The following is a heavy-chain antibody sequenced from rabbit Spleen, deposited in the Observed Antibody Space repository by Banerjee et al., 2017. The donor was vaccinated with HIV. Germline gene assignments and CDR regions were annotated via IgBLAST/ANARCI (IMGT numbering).Heavy chain of an antibody. D-gene: IGHD7-1*01. V-gene: IGHV1S47*01. CDR1: GFDFSNYG. Sequence: QEQLVESGGGLVQPGGSLKLSCKASGFDFSNYGVSWVRQAPGKGLEWIGYIDPIFGGTYYASWVNGRFSISRENTQNTVSLQLNSLTVADTATHFCARFRDSTGTTAYFDLWGQGTLVTVS. CDR2: IDPIFGGT. CDR3: ARFRDSTGTTAYFDL. J-gene: IGHJ4*01.